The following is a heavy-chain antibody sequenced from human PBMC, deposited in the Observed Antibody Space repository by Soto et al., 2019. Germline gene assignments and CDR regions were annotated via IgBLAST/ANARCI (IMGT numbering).Heavy chain of an antibody. CDR3: ATGQQLGY. J-gene: IGHJ4*02. CDR1: GFTFSTYA. CDR2: IINSGGST. Sequence: EVQLLESGGGLVQPGGSLRLSCAASGFTFSTYAMSWVRQAPGKGLEWVSKIINSGGSTYYADSVKGRFTISRDNSKHTLYLQMNSLRAEDTAVYYCATGQQLGYWGQGTLVTVST. V-gene: IGHV3-23*01. D-gene: IGHD6-13*01.